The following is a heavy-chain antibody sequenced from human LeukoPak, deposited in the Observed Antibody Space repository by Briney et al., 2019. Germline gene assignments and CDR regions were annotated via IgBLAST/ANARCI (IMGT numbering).Heavy chain of an antibody. V-gene: IGHV1-2*06. Sequence: GASVKVSCKASGYTFTGYYVHWVRQAPGQGLEWMGRINPNSGGTNYAQKFQGRVTMTRDTSISTAYMELRRLRSDDTAVYYCARSPVYYYYYMDVWGKGTTVTVSS. CDR2: INPNSGGT. J-gene: IGHJ6*03. CDR1: GYTFTGYY. CDR3: ARSPVYYYYYMDV.